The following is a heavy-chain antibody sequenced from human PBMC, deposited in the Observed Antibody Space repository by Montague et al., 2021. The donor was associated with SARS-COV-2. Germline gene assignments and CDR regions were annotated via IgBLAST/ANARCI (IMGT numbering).Heavy chain of an antibody. Sequence: TLSLTCTVSGGSISSGGYYWSWIRQPPGKGLEWIGYIYYSGSTYYNPSLRSRVTLSVDTSKNHFSLKLSSVTAADTAVYYCACDVASTGRLNHCGSGTFDYWGQGALVTVSS. CDR2: IYYSGST. CDR1: GGSISSGGYY. CDR3: ACDVASTGRLNHCGSGTFDY. J-gene: IGHJ4*02. V-gene: IGHV4-31*03. D-gene: IGHD6-19*01.